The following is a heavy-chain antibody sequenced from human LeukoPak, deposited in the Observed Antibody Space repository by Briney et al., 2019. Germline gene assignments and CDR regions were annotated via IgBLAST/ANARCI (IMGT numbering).Heavy chain of an antibody. CDR3: ARDLHGGNSFTSDWYFDL. D-gene: IGHD4-23*01. V-gene: IGHV4-4*02. J-gene: IGHJ2*01. CDR1: GGSISISSSNW. Sequence: SETLSLTCAVSGGSISISSSNWWSWVRQPPGKGLEWIGEIFHSGSTNYNPSLKSRVTISVDKSKNQFSLKLSSLTAADTAVYYCARDLHGGNSFTSDWYFDLWGRGTLVTVSS. CDR2: IFHSGST.